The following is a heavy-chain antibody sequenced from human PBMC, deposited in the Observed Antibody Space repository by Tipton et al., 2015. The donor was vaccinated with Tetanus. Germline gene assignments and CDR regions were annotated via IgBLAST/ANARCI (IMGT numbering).Heavy chain of an antibody. CDR1: GGSIISADHY. V-gene: IGHV4-30-4*01. CDR2: IYYSGTT. Sequence: TLSLTCTVSGGSIISADHYWSWIRQPPGKGLEWIGYIYYSGTTYYRPSLKSRVTISVDTSNNHFSLKLSSVTAADTAVYYCGRHGHRSAVVARGASDIWGHETMVNVSS. J-gene: IGHJ3*02. CDR3: GRHGHRSAVVARGASDI. D-gene: IGHD2-15*01.